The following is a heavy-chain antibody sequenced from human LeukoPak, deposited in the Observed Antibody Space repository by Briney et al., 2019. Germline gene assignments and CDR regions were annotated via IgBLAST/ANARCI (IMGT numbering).Heavy chain of an antibody. CDR2: INPNRGNT. Sequence: ASVKVSCNASGYTFTSCDINWVRQATGQGLEGRGWINPNRGNTGYAQRFQGRVTMTRNTSISTAYMELSSQGSEDTAVYYCARVHRGGAIGDWGQGTLVSVSS. CDR1: GYTFTSCD. D-gene: IGHD3-10*01. V-gene: IGHV1-8*01. CDR3: ARVHRGGAIGD. J-gene: IGHJ4*02.